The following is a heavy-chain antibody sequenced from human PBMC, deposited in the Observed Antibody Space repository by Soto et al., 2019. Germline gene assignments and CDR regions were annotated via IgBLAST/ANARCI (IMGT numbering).Heavy chain of an antibody. CDR1: GFSFGHYG. Sequence: QVRLVESGGGVAQPGRSLTLSCEASGFSFGHYGMHWVRQAPGKGLEWVALTSYEGSKKYYGESVKGRFTISRDNSMNALYLQMSRLGMEYTAGYDCARDDREYRYGLYWYMDVCGRGTLVTVSS. CDR3: ARDDREYRYGLYWYMDV. CDR2: TSYEGSKK. J-gene: IGHJ2*01. V-gene: IGHV3-30*03. D-gene: IGHD5-18*01.